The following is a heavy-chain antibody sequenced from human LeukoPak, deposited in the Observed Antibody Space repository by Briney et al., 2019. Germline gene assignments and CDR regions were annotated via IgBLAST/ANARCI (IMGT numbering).Heavy chain of an antibody. CDR3: TSSSRGWYFH. Sequence: PGGSLRLSCAASGFTFSGSAMHWVRQASGKGLEWIGRIRSKAHSYATAHAASVKGRVTISRDDSENTAYLQMNSLKTEDTAVYYCTSSSRGWYFHWGQGTLVTVSA. V-gene: IGHV3-73*01. CDR2: IRSKAHSYAT. J-gene: IGHJ4*02. D-gene: IGHD6-19*01. CDR1: GFTFSGSA.